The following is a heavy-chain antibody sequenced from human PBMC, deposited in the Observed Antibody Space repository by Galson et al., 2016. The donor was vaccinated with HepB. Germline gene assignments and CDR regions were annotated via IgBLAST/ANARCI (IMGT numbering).Heavy chain of an antibody. CDR3: ARASGRTGAYYSSSIDYYGLDV. CDR1: GGSFSSYY. Sequence: SETLSLTCTVSGGSFSSYYWNWIRQPPGKGLEWIGYIYFRGTTYYYPSLESRVTISLDTSKSQSSLRLRSVTAADTAVYYCARASGRTGAYYSSSIDYYGLDVWGRGTTVTVSS. CDR2: IYFRGTT. D-gene: IGHD4-17*01. V-gene: IGHV4-59*01. J-gene: IGHJ6*02.